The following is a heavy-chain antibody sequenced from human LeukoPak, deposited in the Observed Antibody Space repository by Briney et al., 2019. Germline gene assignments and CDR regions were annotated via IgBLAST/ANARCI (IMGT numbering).Heavy chain of an antibody. Sequence: PSETLSLTCAVYGGSFSGYYWSWIRQPPGKGLEWIGEINHSGSTNYNPSLKSRVTISVDTSKNQFSLKLSSVTAADTAVYYCARGSGRLQYYYYYYYMDVWGKGTTVTVSS. CDR2: INHSGST. CDR3: ARGSGRLQYYYYYYYMDV. J-gene: IGHJ6*03. CDR1: GGSFSGYY. V-gene: IGHV4-34*01. D-gene: IGHD4-11*01.